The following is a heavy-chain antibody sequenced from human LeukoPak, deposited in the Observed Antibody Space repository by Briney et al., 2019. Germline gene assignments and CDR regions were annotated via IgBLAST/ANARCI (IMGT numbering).Heavy chain of an antibody. J-gene: IGHJ3*02. V-gene: IGHV3-48*01. Sequence: HPGGSLRLSCAASGFTFSSYSMNWVRQAPGKGLEWVSYISSSSSTIYYADSVKGRFTISRDNAKNSLYLQMNSLRAEDTAVYYCARDLSEWLVRRYNAFDIWGQGTMVTVSS. CDR1: GFTFSSYS. CDR2: ISSSSSTI. D-gene: IGHD6-19*01. CDR3: ARDLSEWLVRRYNAFDI.